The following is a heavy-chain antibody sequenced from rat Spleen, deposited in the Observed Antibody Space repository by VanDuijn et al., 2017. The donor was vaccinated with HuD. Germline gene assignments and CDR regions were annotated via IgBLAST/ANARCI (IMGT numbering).Heavy chain of an antibody. D-gene: IGHD4-3*01. J-gene: IGHJ3*01. Sequence: VQLKESGPGLVQPSQTLSLTCTVSGLSLTSNTVHWVRQAPTKGLEWVSSISPSGVTYYRDSVKGRFTVSRENAKSTLYFRMDSLRSEDTATYYCVRQDTSGYSNWFAYWGQGTLVTVSS. CDR2: ISPSGVT. CDR1: GLSLTSNT. V-gene: IGHV5-19*01. CDR3: VRQDTSGYSNWFAY.